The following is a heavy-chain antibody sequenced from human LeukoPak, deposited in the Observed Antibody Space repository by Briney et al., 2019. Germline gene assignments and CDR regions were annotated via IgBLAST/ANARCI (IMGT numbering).Heavy chain of an antibody. Sequence: GGSLRLSCAASGFTFSSYWMSWVRQAPGKGLEWVSSISSSSSYIYYADSVKGRFTISRDNAKNSLYLQMNSLRAEDTAVYYCARCGYSSSWFENWFDPWGQGTLVTVSS. CDR3: ARCGYSSSWFENWFDP. CDR1: GFTFSSYW. V-gene: IGHV3-21*01. J-gene: IGHJ5*02. CDR2: ISSSSSYI. D-gene: IGHD6-13*01.